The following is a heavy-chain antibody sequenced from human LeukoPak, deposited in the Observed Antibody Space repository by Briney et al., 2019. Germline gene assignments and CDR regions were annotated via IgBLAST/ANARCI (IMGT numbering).Heavy chain of an antibody. CDR1: GGSISSYY. CDR2: IYTSGST. J-gene: IGHJ2*01. Sequence: SETLSLTCTVSGGSISSYYLSWIRQPAGKGLEWIGRIYTSGSTNYNPSPKSRVTMSVDTSKNQFSLKLSSVTAADTAVYYCARETIYYGDYAWYFDLWGRGTLVTVSS. CDR3: ARETIYYGDYAWYFDL. D-gene: IGHD4-17*01. V-gene: IGHV4-4*07.